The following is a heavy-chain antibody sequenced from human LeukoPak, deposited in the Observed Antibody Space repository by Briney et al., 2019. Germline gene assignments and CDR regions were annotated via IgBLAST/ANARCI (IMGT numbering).Heavy chain of an antibody. CDR2: IRYDGSNK. Sequence: GGSLRLSCAASGFTFSSYGMHWVRQAPGKGLEWVAFIRYDGSNKYYADSVKGRFTISRDNAKSSLYLQMNSLRAEDMALYYCAKATKVGSVGRTGFDYWGQGTLVTVSS. CDR1: GFTFSSYG. D-gene: IGHD1-1*01. CDR3: AKATKVGSVGRTGFDY. V-gene: IGHV3-30*02. J-gene: IGHJ4*02.